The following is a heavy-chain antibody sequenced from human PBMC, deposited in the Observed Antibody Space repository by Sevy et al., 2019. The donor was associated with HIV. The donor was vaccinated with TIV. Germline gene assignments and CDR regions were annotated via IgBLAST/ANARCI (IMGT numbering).Heavy chain of an antibody. D-gene: IGHD1-26*01. V-gene: IGHV3-48*03. J-gene: IGHJ6*02. CDR2: ISSSGSTI. CDR3: ARGPGYSGSYYGMHV. CDR1: GFTFSSYE. Sequence: GGSLRLSCAASGFTFSSYEMNWVRQAPGKGLEWVSYISSSGSTIYYADSVKGRFTIYRDNAKNSLYLQMNSLRAEDTAVYYCARGPGYSGSYYGMHVWGQGTTVTVSS.